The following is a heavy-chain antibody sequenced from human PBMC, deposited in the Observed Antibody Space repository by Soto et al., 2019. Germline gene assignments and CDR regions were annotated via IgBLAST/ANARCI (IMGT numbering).Heavy chain of an antibody. CDR2: ISTYNGNT. CDR3: ASDRGYSWNYNWFDP. D-gene: IGHD1-7*01. J-gene: IGHJ5*02. Sequence: QVQLVQSGAEVKKPGASVKVSCKASGYTFTSYGISWVRQAPGQGLEWMGWISTYNGNTNFTQKLQGRVTMTTDTSTSTAYMELRSLRSDDTAVYSCASDRGYSWNYNWFDPWGQGTLVTVSS. CDR1: GYTFTSYG. V-gene: IGHV1-18*01.